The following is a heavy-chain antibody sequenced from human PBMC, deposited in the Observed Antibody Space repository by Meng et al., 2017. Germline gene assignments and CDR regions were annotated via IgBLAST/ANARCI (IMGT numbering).Heavy chain of an antibody. CDR2: IIPIFGTA. Sequence: SGAGVKKPGSAGKVSCKASGGTFRSYAIGWVRQAPGKGLEWMGGIIPIFGTANYAQKFQGRVTITADESTSTAYMELSSLRSEDTAVYYCARDIAGCFGYWGQGTLVTVSS. V-gene: IGHV1-69*01. CDR1: GGTFRSYA. J-gene: IGHJ4*02. D-gene: IGHD6-13*01. CDR3: ARDIAGCFGY.